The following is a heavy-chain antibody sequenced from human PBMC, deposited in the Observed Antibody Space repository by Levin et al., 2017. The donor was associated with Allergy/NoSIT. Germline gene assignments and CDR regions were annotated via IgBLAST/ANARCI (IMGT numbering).Heavy chain of an antibody. V-gene: IGHV4-4*02. Sequence: SETLSLTCAVSGGSISSSNWWSWVRQPPGKGLEWLGEIYHSGSTNYNPSLKSRVTISVDKSKNQFSLKLSSVTAADTAVYYCARDLHSPEAGEAMVTGALGMDVWGQGTTVTVSS. CDR1: GGSISSSNW. CDR2: IYHSGST. CDR3: ARDLHSPEAGEAMVTGALGMDV. D-gene: IGHD5-18*01. J-gene: IGHJ6*02.